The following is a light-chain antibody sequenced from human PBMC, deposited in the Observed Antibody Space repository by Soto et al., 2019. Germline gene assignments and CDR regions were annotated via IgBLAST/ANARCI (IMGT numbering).Light chain of an antibody. CDR2: GAS. CDR1: QSVGTN. Sequence: EIVVTQSPATLSLSPGERATLSCRASQSVGTNLAWYLQKPGQAPRLLIYGASARATGLPARFSGSGSGTEFTLTISSLQSEDFAVYFCQQYYNWPRYTFGQGTKTEIK. V-gene: IGKV3-15*01. J-gene: IGKJ2*01. CDR3: QQYYNWPRYT.